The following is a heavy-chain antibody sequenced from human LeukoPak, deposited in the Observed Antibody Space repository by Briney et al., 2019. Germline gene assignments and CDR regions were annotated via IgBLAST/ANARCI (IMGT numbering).Heavy chain of an antibody. CDR3: ARGGGKSYYDILTGYYFGYFDY. J-gene: IGHJ4*02. D-gene: IGHD3-9*01. CDR2: IYTSGST. CDR1: GGSISSGSYY. Sequence: ASQTLSLTCTVSGGSISSGSYYWSWIRQPAGKGLEWIGRIYTSGSTNYNPSLKSRVTISVDTSKNQFSLKLSSVTAADTAVYYCARGGGKSYYDILTGYYFGYFDYWGQGTLVTVSS. V-gene: IGHV4-61*02.